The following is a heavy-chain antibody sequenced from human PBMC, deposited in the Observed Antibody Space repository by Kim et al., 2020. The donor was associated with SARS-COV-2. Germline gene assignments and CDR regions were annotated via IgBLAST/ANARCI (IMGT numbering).Heavy chain of an antibody. CDR2: INTKTGNP. J-gene: IGHJ4*02. V-gene: IGHV7-4-1*02. CDR1: GYSFNSYP. CDR3: ARGSQASCGGDC. Sequence: ASVKVSCKASGYSFNSYPINWVRQAHGQGLEWMGWINTKTGNPTYAKGFTGRFVFSLDTSVSTAYLQISSLKADDTALYFCARGSQASCGGDCWGQGTLV. D-gene: IGHD2-21*01.